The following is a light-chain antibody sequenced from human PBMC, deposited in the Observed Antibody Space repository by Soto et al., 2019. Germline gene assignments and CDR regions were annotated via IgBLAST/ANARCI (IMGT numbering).Light chain of an antibody. J-gene: IGKJ4*01. CDR3: QQYNNWGLS. V-gene: IGKV3D-15*01. Sequence: VLTQSPATLSVSPGERVTLSCRARVNVGTNLAWYQQRPGQPPRLLLYGSSTRATGISATFSGSGSRTEFSLTISSLQSEDSAVYYCQQYNNWGLSFGGGTRVEIK. CDR2: GSS. CDR1: VNVGTN.